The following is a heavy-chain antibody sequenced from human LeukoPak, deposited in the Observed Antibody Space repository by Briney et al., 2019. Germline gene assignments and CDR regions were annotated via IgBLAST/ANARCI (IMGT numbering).Heavy chain of an antibody. CDR2: ISYDGSNK. D-gene: IGHD6-19*01. J-gene: IGHJ4*02. V-gene: IGHV3-30*04. CDR3: ARDSRYTSGSLFDN. CDR1: GFTFSTYV. Sequence: GGSLRLSCAASGFTFSTYVMHWVRQAPGKGLEWGAVISYDGSNKYADSVRGRFTISRDNSKNTLYLQVNSLRPEDTAVYYCARDSRYTSGSLFDNWGQGTLVTVSS.